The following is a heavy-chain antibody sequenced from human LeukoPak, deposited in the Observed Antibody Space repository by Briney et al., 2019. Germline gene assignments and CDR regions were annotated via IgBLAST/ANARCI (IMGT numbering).Heavy chain of an antibody. D-gene: IGHD4-11*01. CDR3: ARGSRNYNNYEGADY. J-gene: IGHJ4*02. CDR2: INHSGDT. Sequence: SETLSLTCAVYGGAFSVYYWSWIRQPPGKGLEWIGEINHSGDTKYNPSLRSQVRMSVDVSKDQFSLKLTSLTAADTAVYYCARGSRNYNNYEGADYWGQGTLVTVSS. V-gene: IGHV4-34*01. CDR1: GGAFSVYY.